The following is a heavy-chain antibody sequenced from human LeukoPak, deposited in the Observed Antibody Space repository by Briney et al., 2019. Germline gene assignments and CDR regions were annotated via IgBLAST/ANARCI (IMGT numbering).Heavy chain of an antibody. J-gene: IGHJ3*02. CDR2: IYYSGST. CDR1: GGSISSGDYY. Sequence: SETLSLTCTVSGGSISSGDYYWSWIRQPPGKGLEWIGYIYYSGSTYYNPSLKSRVTISVDTSKNQFSLKLSSVTAADTAVYYCARDYPVVPYYYDSSGYYPGIWGQGTMVTVSS. CDR3: ARDYPVVPYYYDSSGYYPGI. V-gene: IGHV4-30-4*08. D-gene: IGHD3-22*01.